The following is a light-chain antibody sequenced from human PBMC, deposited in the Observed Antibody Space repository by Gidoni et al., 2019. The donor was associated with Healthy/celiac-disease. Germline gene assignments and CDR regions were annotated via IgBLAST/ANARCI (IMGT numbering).Light chain of an antibody. CDR2: WAS. V-gene: IGKV4-1*01. CDR1: QSVLYSSNNKNY. Sequence: EIVMTQSPDSLAVSLGERATINCKSSQSVLYSSNNKNYLAWYQQKPGQPPKLLIYWASTRESGVPDRFRGSGSGTDFTLTISSLQAEDVAVYYCQQYYSTLTWTFGQGTKVEIK. J-gene: IGKJ1*01. CDR3: QQYYSTLTWT.